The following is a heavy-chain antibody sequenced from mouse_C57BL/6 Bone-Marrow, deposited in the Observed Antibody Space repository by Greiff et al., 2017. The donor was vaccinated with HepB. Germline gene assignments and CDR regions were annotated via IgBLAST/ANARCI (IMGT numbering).Heavy chain of an antibody. J-gene: IGHJ2*01. V-gene: IGHV1-42*01. CDR1: FYSFTGYY. Sequence: VQLQQSGPELVKPGASVKISCKASFYSFTGYYLNWVKQSPEKSLEWIGYINPSTGGTTYNQKFKAKATLTVDKSSSTAYMQLKSLTSEDSAVYYCAYYGFDYWGQGTTLTVSS. CDR3: AYYGFDY. CDR2: INPSTGGT. D-gene: IGHD1-1*01.